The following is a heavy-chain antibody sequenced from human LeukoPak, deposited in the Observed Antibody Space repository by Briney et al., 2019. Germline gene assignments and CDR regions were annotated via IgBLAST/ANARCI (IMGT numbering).Heavy chain of an antibody. Sequence: SETLSLTCTVSGGSISNSYWSWIRQPPGRGLEWIGDVSYSGTTHDNPPLKSRVIMSVDTSKNHFSLQLSSVTAADTAVYFCARLGYYDILTGYQHDAFDIWGLGTAVTVSS. CDR3: ARLGYYDILTGYQHDAFDI. D-gene: IGHD3-9*01. J-gene: IGHJ3*02. V-gene: IGHV4-59*08. CDR1: GGSISNSY. CDR2: VSYSGTT.